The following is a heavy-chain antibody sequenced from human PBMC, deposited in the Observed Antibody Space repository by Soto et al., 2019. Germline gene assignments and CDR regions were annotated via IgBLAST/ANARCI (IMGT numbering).Heavy chain of an antibody. CDR1: GFTFSSYS. Sequence: EVQLVESGGGLVKPGGSLRLSCAASGFTFSSYSMNWVRQAPGKGLEWVSSISSGTNYIYYADSLKGRFTISRDNAKNSLYLQMNSLRAEDTALYDCARAITSDAFNMWGQGTMVTVSS. J-gene: IGHJ3*02. CDR3: ARAITSDAFNM. D-gene: IGHD1-20*01. V-gene: IGHV3-21*01. CDR2: ISSGTNYI.